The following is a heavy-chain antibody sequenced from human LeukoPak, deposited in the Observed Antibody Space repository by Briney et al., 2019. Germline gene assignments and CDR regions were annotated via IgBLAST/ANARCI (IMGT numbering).Heavy chain of an antibody. D-gene: IGHD3-10*01. CDR2: ISGSGGST. Sequence: PGGSLRLSCAASGFTFSSYAMSWVRQAPGKGLEWVSAISGSGGSTYYADSVKGRFTISRDNSKNTLYLQMNSLRAEDTAVYYCARDLSGVRGTDYWGQGTLVTVSS. V-gene: IGHV3-23*01. J-gene: IGHJ4*02. CDR1: GFTFSSYA. CDR3: ARDLSGVRGTDY.